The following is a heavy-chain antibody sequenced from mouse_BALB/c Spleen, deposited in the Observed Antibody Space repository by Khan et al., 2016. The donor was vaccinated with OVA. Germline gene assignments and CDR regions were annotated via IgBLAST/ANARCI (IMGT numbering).Heavy chain of an antibody. CDR2: INLSTGYT. CDR3: TRRGVYGLFAY. CDR1: GYTFTTYW. V-gene: IGHV1-7*01. Sequence: QQSGADLAKPGASLKMSCTASGYTFTTYWFPWLKQRPGQGPEWIGYINLSTGYTEYNKNFKAKATLTVDESSSKAYMQLNSLTTADSTVYYGTRRGVYGLFAYWGQGTLVTVSA. D-gene: IGHD2-10*02. J-gene: IGHJ3*01.